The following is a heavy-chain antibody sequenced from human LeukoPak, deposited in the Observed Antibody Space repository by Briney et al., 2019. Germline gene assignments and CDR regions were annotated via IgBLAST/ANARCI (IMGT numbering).Heavy chain of an antibody. Sequence: KPGGSLRLSCAASGFSFSNFAMTWVRQPPGKGLEWIGEINHSGSTNYNPSLKSRVTISVDTSKNQFSLKLSSVTAADTAVYYCARFCLHYYDSSGYSGYYFDYWGQGTLVTVSS. CDR1: GFSFSNFA. D-gene: IGHD3-22*01. CDR2: INHSGST. V-gene: IGHV4-34*01. J-gene: IGHJ4*02. CDR3: ARFCLHYYDSSGYSGYYFDY.